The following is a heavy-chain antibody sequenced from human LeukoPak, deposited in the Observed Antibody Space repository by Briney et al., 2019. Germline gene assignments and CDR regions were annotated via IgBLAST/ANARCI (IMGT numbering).Heavy chain of an antibody. CDR1: RFTFTGYY. J-gene: IGHJ5*02. D-gene: IGHD3-10*01. CDR3: ASPDYYGPGSYKFDP. CDR2: INPNSGGT. V-gene: IGHV1-2*02. Sequence: GASVKVSCKASRFTFTGYYTHWVRQAPGQGLEWMGWINPNSGGTKFAQKFQGRVTMTSDTSIATVYMELRSLRSDDTAVYYCASPDYYGPGSYKFDPWGQGTLVTVSS.